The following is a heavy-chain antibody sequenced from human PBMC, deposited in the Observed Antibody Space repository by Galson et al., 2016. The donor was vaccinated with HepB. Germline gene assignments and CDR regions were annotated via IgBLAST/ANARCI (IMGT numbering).Heavy chain of an antibody. J-gene: IGHJ3*01. CDR2: VTGSGSWT. Sequence: SLRLSCPASGFTFSNYAMSWVRQASGKGLEWVSSVTGSGSWTYYADSVKGRLTISRDNSKNTLYLQMNSLRAEDTAVYYCARDPNGDYFGAFDFWGQGTMVTVSS. V-gene: IGHV3-23*01. D-gene: IGHD4-17*01. CDR3: ARDPNGDYFGAFDF. CDR1: GFTFSNYA.